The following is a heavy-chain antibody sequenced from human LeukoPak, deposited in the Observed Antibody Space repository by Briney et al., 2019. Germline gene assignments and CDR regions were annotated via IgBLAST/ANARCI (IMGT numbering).Heavy chain of an antibody. CDR2: IYYSGST. D-gene: IGHD6-13*01. Sequence: SETLSLTCTVSGGSISSSSYYWGWIRQPPGKGLEWIGSIYYSGSTYYNPSLKSRVTISVDTSKNQSSLKLSSVTAADTAVYYCARRVAAVGDYWGQGTLVTVSS. CDR3: ARRVAAVGDY. V-gene: IGHV4-39*01. CDR1: GGSISSSSYY. J-gene: IGHJ4*02.